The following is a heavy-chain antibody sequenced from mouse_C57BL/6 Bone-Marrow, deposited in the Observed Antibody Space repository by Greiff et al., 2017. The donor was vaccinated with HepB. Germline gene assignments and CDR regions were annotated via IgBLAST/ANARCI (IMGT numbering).Heavy chain of an antibody. D-gene: IGHD1-1*01. CDR2: VYPRSGNT. V-gene: IGHV1-81*01. J-gene: IGHJ3*01. CDR1: GYTFTSYG. CDR3: ARDGSSPFAY. Sequence: VQLQQSGAELARPGASVKLSCKASGYTFTSYGISWVKQRTGQGLEWIGEVYPRSGNTYYNEKFKGKATLTADKSSSTAYMELRSLTSEDSAVYFCARDGSSPFAYWGQGTLVTVTA.